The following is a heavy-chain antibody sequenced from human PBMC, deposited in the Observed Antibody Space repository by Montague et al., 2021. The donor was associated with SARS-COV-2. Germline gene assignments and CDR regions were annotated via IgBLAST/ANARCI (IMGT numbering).Heavy chain of an antibody. CDR3: AREGEMATIWVGYYYYYGMDV. CDR1: GFTFSSYS. CDR2: ISSSSSTI. V-gene: IGHV3-48*04. D-gene: IGHD5-24*01. Sequence: SLRLSCAASGFTFSSYSMNWVRQAPGKGLEWVSYISSSSSTIYYADSVEGRFTISRDNAKNSLYLQMNSLRAEDTAVYYCAREGEMATIWVGYYYYYGMDVWGQGTTVTVSS. J-gene: IGHJ6*02.